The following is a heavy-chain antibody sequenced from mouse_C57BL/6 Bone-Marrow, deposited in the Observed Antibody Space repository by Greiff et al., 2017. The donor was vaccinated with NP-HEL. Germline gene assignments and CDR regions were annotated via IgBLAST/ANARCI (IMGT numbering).Heavy chain of an antibody. Sequence: EVHLVESGGGLVQPKGSLKLSCAASGFSFNTYAMNWVRQAPGKGLEWVARIRSKSNNYATYYADSVKDRFTISRDDSESMLYLQMNNLKTEDTAMYYCVRRSSVFDYWGQGATLTVSS. D-gene: IGHD3-2*02. CDR2: IRSKSNNYAT. J-gene: IGHJ2*01. V-gene: IGHV10-1*01. CDR1: GFSFNTYA. CDR3: VRRSSVFDY.